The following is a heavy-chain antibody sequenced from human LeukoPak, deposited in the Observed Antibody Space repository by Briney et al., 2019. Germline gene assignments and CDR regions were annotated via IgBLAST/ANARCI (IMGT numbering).Heavy chain of an antibody. V-gene: IGHV3-30*04. CDR1: GFTFSSYA. CDR2: ISYDGSNK. Sequence: GRSLRLSCAASGFTFSSYAMHRVRQAPGKGLEWVAVISYDGSNKYYADSVKGRFTISRDNSKNTLYLQMNSLRAEDTAVYYCARDRHSSGWIGYWGQGTLVTVSS. D-gene: IGHD6-19*01. J-gene: IGHJ4*02. CDR3: ARDRHSSGWIGY.